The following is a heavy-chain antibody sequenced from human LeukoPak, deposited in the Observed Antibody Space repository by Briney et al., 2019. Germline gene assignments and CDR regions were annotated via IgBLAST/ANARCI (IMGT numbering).Heavy chain of an antibody. Sequence: GGXLRLSCAASGFTFSSYSMNWVRQAPGKGVEGVSSISSSSYIYYSDSVTGGFTISRDNAQNSLYLQMNSLRAEDTAVYYCARDASLTTILDYWGQGTLVTVSS. V-gene: IGHV3-21*01. CDR3: ARDASLTTILDY. J-gene: IGHJ4*02. CDR1: GFTFSSYS. D-gene: IGHD5-12*01. CDR2: ISSSSYI.